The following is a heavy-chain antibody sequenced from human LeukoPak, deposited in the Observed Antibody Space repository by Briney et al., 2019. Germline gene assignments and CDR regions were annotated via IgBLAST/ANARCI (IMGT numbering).Heavy chain of an antibody. V-gene: IGHV1-46*01. CDR2: INPSGGST. CDR3: ARDPSTVRGLHYFDY. D-gene: IGHD3-10*01. CDR1: GYTFTSYY. Sequence: ASVKVSCKASGYTFTSYYMHWVRQAPGQGLEWMGIINPSGGSTSYAQKFQGRVTMTRDTSTSTVYMELSILRSEDTAVYYCARDPSTVRGLHYFDYWGQGTLVTVSS. J-gene: IGHJ4*02.